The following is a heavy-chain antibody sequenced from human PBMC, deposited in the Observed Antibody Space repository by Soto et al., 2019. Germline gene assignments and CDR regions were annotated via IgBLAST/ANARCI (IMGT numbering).Heavy chain of an antibody. CDR3: VRAGHVFDVHYYGMDL. CDR2: ISSSGTHI. V-gene: IGHV3-21*01. D-gene: IGHD3-10*01. CDR1: GFTFNDYS. J-gene: IGHJ6*02. Sequence: PGGSLRLSCEASGFTFNDYSMNWLSQAPEKGLEWVSSISSSGTHIYCADSVNGRFAISRDNANNVMYLQMDTLRAEDTAVYYCVRAGHVFDVHYYGMDLWGQGTTVTVSS.